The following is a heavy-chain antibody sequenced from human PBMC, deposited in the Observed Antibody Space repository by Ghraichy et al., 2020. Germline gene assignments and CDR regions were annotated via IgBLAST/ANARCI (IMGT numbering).Heavy chain of an antibody. V-gene: IGHV4-61*01. CDR1: GGSVSSGSYY. J-gene: IGHJ4*02. CDR2: IYYSGST. D-gene: IGHD2-15*01. Sequence: SETLSLTCTVSGGSVSSGSYYWSWIRQPPGKGLEWIGYIYYSGSTNYNPSLKSRVTISVDTSKNQFSLKLSSVTAADTAVYYCAGVYTGRSHKGNFAYWGQGTLVTVSS. CDR3: AGVYTGRSHKGNFAY.